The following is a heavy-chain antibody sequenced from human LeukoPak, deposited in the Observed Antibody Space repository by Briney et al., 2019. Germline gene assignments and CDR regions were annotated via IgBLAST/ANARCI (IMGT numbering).Heavy chain of an antibody. D-gene: IGHD7-27*01. CDR3: ARAKTVNGDLDY. V-gene: IGHV1-46*01. J-gene: IGHJ4*02. Sequence: GASVTVSYTPSGYAFSNHYIHWVRQAPGQGLEWMGIITPGGEGTKYAQKFQGRGSMTTDTSTRTVYLSLSSLRSEDTAVYHCARAKTVNGDLDYWGQGTLVTVSS. CDR1: GYAFSNHY. CDR2: ITPGGEGT.